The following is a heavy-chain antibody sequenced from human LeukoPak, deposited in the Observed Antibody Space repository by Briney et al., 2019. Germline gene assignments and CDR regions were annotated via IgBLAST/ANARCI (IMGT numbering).Heavy chain of an antibody. CDR2: IVVGSGNT. J-gene: IGHJ6*02. CDR1: GFTFTSSA. CDR3: AAEGSSSCYKDYYYGMDV. Sequence: ASVKVSCKASGFTFTSSAVQWVRQARGQRLEWIGWIVVGSGNTNYAQKFQERVTITRDMSTSTAYMELSSLRSEDTAVYYCAAEGSSSCYKDYYYGMDVWGQGTTVTVSS. V-gene: IGHV1-58*01. D-gene: IGHD2-2*02.